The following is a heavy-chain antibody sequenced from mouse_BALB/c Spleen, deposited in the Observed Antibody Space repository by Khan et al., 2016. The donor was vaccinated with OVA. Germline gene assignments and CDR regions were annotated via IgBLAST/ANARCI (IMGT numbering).Heavy chain of an antibody. CDR2: ISYGGIN. Sequence: EVQLQESGPGLVKPSPSLSLTCSVTGYSITSGCYWNWIRQFPGNKLEWMGYISYGGINNYNPYLQNRISITRDTSKNQFFLKFNSVTAEDTATCYCARDETAPYYFDYWGQGTTLTLSS. J-gene: IGHJ2*01. CDR1: GYSITSGCY. CDR3: ARDETAPYYFDY. V-gene: IGHV3-6*02. D-gene: IGHD4-1*01.